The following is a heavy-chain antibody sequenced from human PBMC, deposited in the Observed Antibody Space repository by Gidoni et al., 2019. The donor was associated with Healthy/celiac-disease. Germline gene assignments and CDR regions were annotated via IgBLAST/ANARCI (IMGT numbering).Heavy chain of an antibody. CDR2: IKSKTDGGTT. Sequence: EVQLVESGGGLVKPGGSLRLSCAASGFTFSNAWMSWVRQAPGKGLEWVGRIKSKTDGGTTDYAAPVKGRFTISRDDSKNTLYLQMNSLKTEDTAVYYCTTNGIVGYFYYYGMDVWGQGTTVTVSS. CDR3: TTNGIVGYFYYYGMDV. CDR1: GFTFSNAW. J-gene: IGHJ6*02. D-gene: IGHD1-26*01. V-gene: IGHV3-15*01.